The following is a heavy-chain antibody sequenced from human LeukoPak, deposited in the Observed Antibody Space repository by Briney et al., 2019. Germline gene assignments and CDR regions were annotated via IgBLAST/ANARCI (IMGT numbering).Heavy chain of an antibody. D-gene: IGHD3-9*01. J-gene: IGHJ4*02. CDR1: GFTFSSFQ. CDR2: ISSSGSIM. Sequence: GGSLRLSCAASGFTFSSFQMNWVRQAPGKGLEWVSYISSSGSIMFYADSVKGRFTISRDNAKNSLYLHMNSLRAEDTAAYYWARTPTYYDILTDYPYYFDYWGQGTLVTVSS. V-gene: IGHV3-48*03. CDR3: ARTPTYYDILTDYPYYFDY.